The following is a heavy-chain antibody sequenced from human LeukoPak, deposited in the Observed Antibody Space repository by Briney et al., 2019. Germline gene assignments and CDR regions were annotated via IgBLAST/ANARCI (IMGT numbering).Heavy chain of an antibody. J-gene: IGHJ2*01. Sequence: GGSLRLSCAASGFTFSSYAMSWVRQAPGKGLEWVSSISGSGGSTYYADSVKGRFTISRGNSKNTLYLQVNSLNAEDTAVYYCAKDPPRDGTVTTLNWYFDLWGRGTLVTVSS. D-gene: IGHD4-17*01. V-gene: IGHV3-23*01. CDR2: ISGSGGST. CDR1: GFTFSSYA. CDR3: AKDPPRDGTVTTLNWYFDL.